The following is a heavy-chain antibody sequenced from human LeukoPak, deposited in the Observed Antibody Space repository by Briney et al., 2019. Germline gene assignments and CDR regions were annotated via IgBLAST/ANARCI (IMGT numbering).Heavy chain of an antibody. V-gene: IGHV1-18*01. CDR3: ARDLVNYYDSSGYYY. Sequence: GASVKVSCKASGYTFTSYGISWVRQAPGRGLEWMGWISAYNGNTNYAQKLQGRVTMTTDTSTSTAYMELRSLRSDDTAVYYCARDLVNYYDSSGYYYWGQGTLVTVSS. J-gene: IGHJ4*02. CDR2: ISAYNGNT. D-gene: IGHD3-22*01. CDR1: GYTFTSYG.